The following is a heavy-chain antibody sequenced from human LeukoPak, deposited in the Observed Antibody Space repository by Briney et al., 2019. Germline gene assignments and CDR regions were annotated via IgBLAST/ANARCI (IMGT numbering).Heavy chain of an antibody. CDR2: IYYSGST. D-gene: IGHD3-22*01. CDR3: ARAPKGITMIVAVKSGGWIDP. Sequence: SETLSLTCTVSGGSISSSSYYWGWIRQPPGKGLEWIGSIYYSGSTYYNPSLKSRVTISVDTSKNQFSLELSSVTAADTAVYYCARAPKGITMIVAVKSGGWIDPGGQGTLVTVSS. V-gene: IGHV4-39*07. J-gene: IGHJ5*02. CDR1: GGSISSSSYY.